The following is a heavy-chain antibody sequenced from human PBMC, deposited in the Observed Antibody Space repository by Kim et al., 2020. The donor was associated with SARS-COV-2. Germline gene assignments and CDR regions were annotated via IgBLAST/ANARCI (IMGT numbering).Heavy chain of an antibody. CDR2: IGTAGDT. Sequence: GGSLRLSCAASGFTFSSYDMHWVRQATGKGLEWVSAIGTAGDTYYPGSVKGRFTISRENAKNSLYLQMNSLRAGDTAVYYCARGVSYQPYYYYYYYMDVWGKGTTVTVSS. CDR3: ARGVSYQPYYYYYYYMDV. V-gene: IGHV3-13*01. J-gene: IGHJ6*03. CDR1: GFTFSSYD. D-gene: IGHD2-2*01.